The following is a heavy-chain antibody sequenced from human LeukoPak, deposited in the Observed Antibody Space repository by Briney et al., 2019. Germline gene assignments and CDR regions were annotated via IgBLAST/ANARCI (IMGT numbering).Heavy chain of an antibody. J-gene: IGHJ4*02. V-gene: IGHV3-23*01. Sequence: GESLRLSCAVSGFTFSSSAMSWVRQAPGKGLEWVSAISGSGGSTYYADSVKGRFTISRDNSKNTLYLQMNSLRAEDTAVYYCANGSSFGYDRRYGATPDYWGQGTLDTVSS. D-gene: IGHD3-22*01. CDR3: ANGSSFGYDRRYGATPDY. CDR2: ISGSGGST. CDR1: GFTFSSSA.